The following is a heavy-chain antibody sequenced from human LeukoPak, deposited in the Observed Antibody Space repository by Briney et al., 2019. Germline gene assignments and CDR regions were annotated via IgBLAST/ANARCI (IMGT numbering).Heavy chain of an antibody. CDR3: ARDRYYDSSGYLPFDY. V-gene: IGHV4-4*07. CDR1: GGSISSYY. CDR2: IYTSGST. Sequence: PSETLSLTCTVSGGSISSYYWSWIRQPAGKGLEWIGRIYTSGSTNYNPSLKSRVTMSVDTSKNQFSLKLSPVTAADTAVYYCARDRYYDSSGYLPFDYWGQGTLVTVSS. J-gene: IGHJ4*02. D-gene: IGHD3-22*01.